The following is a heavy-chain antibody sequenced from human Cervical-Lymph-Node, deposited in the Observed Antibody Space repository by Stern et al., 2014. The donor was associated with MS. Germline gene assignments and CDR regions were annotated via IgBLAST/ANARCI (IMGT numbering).Heavy chain of an antibody. CDR2: ISYDGSNK. J-gene: IGHJ6*02. CDR1: GFTFSSYG. Sequence: DQLVESGGGVVQPGRSLRLSCAASGFTFSSYGMHWVRQAPGKGLEWVAVISYDGSNKYYADSVKGRFTISRDNSKNTLYLQMNSLRAEDTAVYYCAKDGRVPYGMDVWGQGTTVTVSS. D-gene: IGHD2-2*01. CDR3: AKDGRVPYGMDV. V-gene: IGHV3-30*18.